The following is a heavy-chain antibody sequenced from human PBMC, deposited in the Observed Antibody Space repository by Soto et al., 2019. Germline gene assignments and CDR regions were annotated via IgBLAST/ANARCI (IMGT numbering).Heavy chain of an antibody. D-gene: IGHD3-10*01. CDR2: ISYDGSNK. V-gene: IGHV3-30-3*01. Sequence: PGGSLRLSCAASGFTLSSYAMHWVRQAPGKGLEWVAVISYDGSNKYYADSVKGRFTISRDNSKNTLYLQMNSLRAEDTAVYYCARSRGLLWGGFEVRGMDVWGQGTTVTVSS. CDR3: ARSRGLLWGGFEVRGMDV. J-gene: IGHJ6*02. CDR1: GFTLSSYA.